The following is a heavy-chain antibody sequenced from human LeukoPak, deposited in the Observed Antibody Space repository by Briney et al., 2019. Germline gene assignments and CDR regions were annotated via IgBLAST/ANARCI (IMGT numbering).Heavy chain of an antibody. CDR1: GFIFSNNW. Sequence: PGGSLRLSCAASGFIFSNNWMHWVRQAPGKGLEWVAVIWYDGSNKYYADSVKGRFTISRDNSKNTLYLQMNSLRAEDTAVYYCARGRGSTAGLFDYWGQGTLVTVSS. J-gene: IGHJ4*02. D-gene: IGHD5-12*01. CDR2: IWYDGSNK. CDR3: ARGRGSTAGLFDY. V-gene: IGHV3-33*08.